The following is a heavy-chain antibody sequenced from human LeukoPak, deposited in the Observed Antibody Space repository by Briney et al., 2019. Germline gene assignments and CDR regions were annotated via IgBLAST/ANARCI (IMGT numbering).Heavy chain of an antibody. D-gene: IGHD2-15*01. CDR2: ISNNGGYT. V-gene: IGHV3-23*01. J-gene: IGHJ4*02. CDR3: AKQLGYCSDGSCYFPY. CDR1: GFTFSSSG. Sequence: GGSLRLSCAGSGFTFSSSGMSWVRQAPGKGLEWVSAISNNGGYTYYADSVQGRFTISRDNSKSTLCLQMNSLRAEDTAVYYCAKQLGYCSDGSCYFPYWGQGTLVTVSS.